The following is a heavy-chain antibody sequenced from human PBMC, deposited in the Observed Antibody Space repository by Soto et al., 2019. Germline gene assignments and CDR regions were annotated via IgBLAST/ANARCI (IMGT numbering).Heavy chain of an antibody. V-gene: IGHV1-69*06. CDR3: ARGGVALSVDHRYFDY. Sequence: SVKVSCKASGGTFSSYAISWVRQAPGQGLEWMGGIIPIFGTANYAQKFQGRVTITADKSTSTAYMELSSLRSEDTAVYYCARGGVALSVDHRYFDYWGQGTLVTVSS. CDR2: IIPIFGTA. D-gene: IGHD5-12*01. CDR1: GGTFSSYA. J-gene: IGHJ4*02.